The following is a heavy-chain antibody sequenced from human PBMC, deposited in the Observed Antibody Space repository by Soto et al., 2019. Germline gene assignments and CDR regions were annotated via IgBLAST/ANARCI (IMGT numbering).Heavy chain of an antibody. V-gene: IGHV3-23*01. D-gene: IGHD2-21*01. J-gene: IGHJ6*02. CDR1: GFTFSSYA. CDR3: AKDLIGVSPDYYYGTDV. Sequence: PGGSLRLSCAASGFTFSSYAMSWVRQAPGKGLEWVSAISGSGGSTYYADSVKGRFTISRDNSKNTLYLQMNSLRAEDTAVYYCAKDLIGVSPDYYYGTDVWGQGTTVTVSS. CDR2: ISGSGGST.